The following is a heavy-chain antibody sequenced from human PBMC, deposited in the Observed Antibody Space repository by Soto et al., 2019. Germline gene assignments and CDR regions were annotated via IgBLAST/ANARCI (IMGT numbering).Heavy chain of an antibody. V-gene: IGHV3-23*01. J-gene: IGHJ4*02. CDR1: GFPFSNYP. Sequence: EVQVLESGGGLVQPGGSLRLSCATSGFPFSNYPMNWVRQDPGKGLEWVSGISAGGDRTYYADSVKGRFTIFRDNSKYSVSLRMNSLRGEDTAVYYCGRRFWGQGTLVTVSS. CDR3: GRRF. CDR2: ISAGGDRT.